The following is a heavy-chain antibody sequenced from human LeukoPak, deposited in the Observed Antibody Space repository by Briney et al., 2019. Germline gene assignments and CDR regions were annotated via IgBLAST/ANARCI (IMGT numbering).Heavy chain of an antibody. D-gene: IGHD3-22*01. CDR2: ISSSSSYI. J-gene: IGHJ4*02. CDR3: ARGARGYYDSSGYYLDY. Sequence: GGSLRLSCAASGFTFSSYSMNWVRQAPGKGLEGVSSISSSSSYIYYADSVKGGFTISRDNAKNSLYMQMKRLRAEDTAVYYCARGARGYYDSSGYYLDYWGQGTLVTVSS. V-gene: IGHV3-21*01. CDR1: GFTFSSYS.